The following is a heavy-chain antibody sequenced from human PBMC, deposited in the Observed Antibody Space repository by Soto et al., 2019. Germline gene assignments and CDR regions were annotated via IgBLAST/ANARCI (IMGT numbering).Heavy chain of an antibody. V-gene: IGHV3-23*01. CDR3: ARDVSDYVLDV. CDR1: GFMFNNSA. J-gene: IGHJ6*02. Sequence: EVELLESGGGLVQPGGSLRLSCKASGFMFNNSAMTWVRQAPGQGLQWVASVSDNGGSRGGTYYADSVKGRFAISRDNSKNTLDLVMNSLRREDTAMYYCARDVSDYVLDVWGQGTTVNVSS. CDR2: VSDNGGSRGGT. D-gene: IGHD4-17*01.